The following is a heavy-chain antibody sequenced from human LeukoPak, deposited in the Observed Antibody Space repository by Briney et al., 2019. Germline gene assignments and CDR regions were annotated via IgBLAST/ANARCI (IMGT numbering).Heavy chain of an antibody. CDR1: GFTFSSYG. Sequence: GGSLXXXXAASGFTFSSYGMHWVRQAPGKGLEWVAVISYDGSNKYYADSVKGRFTISRDNAKNSLYLQMNSLRAEDTAVYYCARGNLLTYYYDSRGIYYFDYWGQGTLVTVSS. D-gene: IGHD3-22*01. CDR2: ISYDGSNK. CDR3: ARGNLLTYYYDSRGIYYFDY. V-gene: IGHV3-30*03. J-gene: IGHJ4*02.